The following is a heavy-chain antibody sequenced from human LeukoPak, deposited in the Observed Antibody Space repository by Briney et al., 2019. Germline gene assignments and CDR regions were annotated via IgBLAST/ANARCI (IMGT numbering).Heavy chain of an antibody. D-gene: IGHD5-12*01. CDR3: ARDRGYTQDY. CDR1: GFTFSSYW. V-gene: IGHV3-74*01. CDR2: ISTDGSST. Sequence: GGSLRLSCAASGFTFSSYWMHWVRQAPGKGLVWVSRISTDGSSTSYADSVKGRFTISRDNAKNTLYLQMNSLRAEDTAVYYCARDRGYTQDYWGQGTLVTVSS. J-gene: IGHJ4*02.